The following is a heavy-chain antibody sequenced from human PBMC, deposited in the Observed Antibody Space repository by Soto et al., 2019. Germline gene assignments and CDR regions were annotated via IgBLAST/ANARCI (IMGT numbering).Heavy chain of an antibody. CDR3: ARGAYCGGDCYLG. J-gene: IGHJ4*02. V-gene: IGHV4-61*01. CDR1: GGSVSSGSYY. D-gene: IGHD2-21*02. CDR2: IYYSGST. Sequence: QVQLQESGPGLVKPSETLSLTCTVSGGSVSSGSYYWGWIRQPPGKGLGWSGNIYYSGSTNYNPTLQSRVTISVDTSKNQFSLKMSSVTAEDTAVYYCARGAYCGGDCYLGWGQGTLVTVSS.